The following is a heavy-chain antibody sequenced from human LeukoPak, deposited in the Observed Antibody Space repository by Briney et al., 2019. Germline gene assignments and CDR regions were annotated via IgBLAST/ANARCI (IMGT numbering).Heavy chain of an antibody. Sequence: SETLSLTCTVSGGSISSYYWSWIRQPPGKGLEWMGYIYYSGSTYYNPSLNSRVTIQVETSKNQFSLKLSSVTAADTAVYYCARNGLTGYYPHSSYYYYMDVWGKGTTVTVSS. D-gene: IGHD3-9*01. CDR2: IYYSGST. V-gene: IGHV4-59*01. J-gene: IGHJ6*03. CDR1: GGSISSYY. CDR3: ARNGLTGYYPHSSYYYYMDV.